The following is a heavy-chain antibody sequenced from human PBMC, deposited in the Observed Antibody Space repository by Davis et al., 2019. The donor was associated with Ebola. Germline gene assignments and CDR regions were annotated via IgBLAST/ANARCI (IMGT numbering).Heavy chain of an antibody. V-gene: IGHV3-23*01. Sequence: GGSLRLSCAVSGFTVSSNYMSWVRQAPGKGLEWVSAISGSGGSTYYADSVKGRFTISRDNSKNTLYLQMNSLRAEDTAVYYCATGGAVAAIDYWGQGTLVTVSS. D-gene: IGHD6-19*01. CDR2: ISGSGGST. CDR3: ATGGAVAAIDY. J-gene: IGHJ4*02. CDR1: GFTVSSNY.